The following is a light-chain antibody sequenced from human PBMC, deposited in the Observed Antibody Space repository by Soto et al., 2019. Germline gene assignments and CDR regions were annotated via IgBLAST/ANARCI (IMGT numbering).Light chain of an antibody. J-gene: IGKJ1*01. CDR2: DAS. V-gene: IGKV3-11*01. CDR3: QQYSNWPRT. CDR1: QSVSSY. Sequence: EIVLTQSPATLSLSPGERATLSCGASQSVSSYLAWYQQKPGQAPRLLIYDASNRATGIPARFSGSGSGTEFTLTISSLQSEDCAVYYCQQYSNWPRTFGQGTKVDI.